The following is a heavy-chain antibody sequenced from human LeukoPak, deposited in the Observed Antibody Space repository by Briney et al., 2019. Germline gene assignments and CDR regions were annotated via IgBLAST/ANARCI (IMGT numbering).Heavy chain of an antibody. J-gene: IGHJ4*02. D-gene: IGHD1-14*01. CDR3: ARNQRRLDY. CDR1: GFTLSSYW. Sequence: GGSLRLSCAASGFTLSSYWMTWVRQAPGKGLELVANIKQDGSEKYYVDSVKGRFTISRDNAKNSLYLQMNSLRAEDTAVYYCARNQRRLDYWGQGTLVTVSS. CDR2: IKQDGSEK. V-gene: IGHV3-7*01.